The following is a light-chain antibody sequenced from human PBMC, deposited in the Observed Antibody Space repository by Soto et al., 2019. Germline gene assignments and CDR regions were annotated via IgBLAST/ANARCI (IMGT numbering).Light chain of an antibody. V-gene: IGLV2-18*01. CDR2: QVS. CDR1: NSDIGDYKF. Sequence: QSALTQPRSVSGSPGQSVAISCTGTNSDIGDYKFVSWYQQPPGTAPKLLIYQVSNRPSGVPDRFSGSQSGNMASLTISGLQAEDEADYYCSLKTSSVTWVFGGGTKLTVL. CDR3: SLKTSSVTWV. J-gene: IGLJ3*02.